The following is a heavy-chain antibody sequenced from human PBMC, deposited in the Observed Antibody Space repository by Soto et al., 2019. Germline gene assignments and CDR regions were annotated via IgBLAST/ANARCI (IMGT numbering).Heavy chain of an antibody. J-gene: IGHJ4*02. V-gene: IGHV4-4*02. Sequence: SETLSLTCSVSGGSITSNHWWSWVRQAPGKGLEWIGEIFHRGTSHHNPSLESRVTLSVDKSKNQFSLMLTSVTAADTAVYYCASKYCPSTTCYLFDNWGQGALVTVSS. CDR2: IFHRGTS. CDR3: ASKYCPSTTCYLFDN. CDR1: GGSITSNHW. D-gene: IGHD2-15*01.